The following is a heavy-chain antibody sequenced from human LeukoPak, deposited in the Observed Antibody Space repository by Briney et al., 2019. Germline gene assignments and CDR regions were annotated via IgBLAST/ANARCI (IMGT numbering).Heavy chain of an antibody. D-gene: IGHD4-17*01. CDR1: GYTFISYG. J-gene: IGHJ6*03. CDR3: ARDLPTTVKGYYYYYYMDV. CDR2: ISAYSGDT. Sequence: ASVKVSCKASGYTFISYGISWVRQAPGQGLEWMGWISAYSGDTKYAQSLQGRVTMTTDTSTSTAYMELRSLRSDDTAVYYCARDLPTTVKGYYYYYYMDVWGKGTTVTISS. V-gene: IGHV1-18*01.